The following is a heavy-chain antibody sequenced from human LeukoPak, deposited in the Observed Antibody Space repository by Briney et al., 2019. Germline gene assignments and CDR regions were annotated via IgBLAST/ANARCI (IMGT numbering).Heavy chain of an antibody. CDR3: ATISAKIFDI. J-gene: IGHJ3*02. D-gene: IGHD4/OR15-4a*01. Sequence: GGSLRLSCVGSGFTFRNHWVNWVRQSPRKGLEWVANIKPDGIDKYYVDSARGRFTFSRDNAKNSAFLQMNSLRAEDTAIYYCATISAKIFDIWGQGTLVSVSS. CDR2: IKPDGIDK. CDR1: GFTFRNHW. V-gene: IGHV3-7*01.